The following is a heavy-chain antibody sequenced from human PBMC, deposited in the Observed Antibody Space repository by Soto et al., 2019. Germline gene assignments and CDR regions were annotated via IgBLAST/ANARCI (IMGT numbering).Heavy chain of an antibody. D-gene: IGHD5-12*01. CDR2: IYYSGST. Sequence: PSETLSLTCTVSGGSISSGGYYWSWIRQHPGKGLEWIGYIYYSGSTYYNPSLKSRVTISVDTSKNQFSLKLSSVTAADTAVYYCASDGSGYAYYYYGMDVWGQGTTVTVSS. CDR1: GGSISSGGYY. V-gene: IGHV4-31*03. CDR3: ASDGSGYAYYYYGMDV. J-gene: IGHJ6*02.